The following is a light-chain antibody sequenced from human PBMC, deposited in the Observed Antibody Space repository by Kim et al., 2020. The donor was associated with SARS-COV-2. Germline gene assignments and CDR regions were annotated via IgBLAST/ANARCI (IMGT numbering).Light chain of an antibody. CDR3: SSFTNRYTYV. V-gene: IGLV2-14*03. J-gene: IGLJ1*01. CDR1: SSDVGGYNS. CDR2: DVA. Sequence: GQSITISCTGTSSDVGGYNSVSWYQQHPGETPKLIIYDVAKRPSGVSDRFSGSKSGNTASLTICGLQTEDETDYYCSSFTNRYTYVFGTGTKVTVL.